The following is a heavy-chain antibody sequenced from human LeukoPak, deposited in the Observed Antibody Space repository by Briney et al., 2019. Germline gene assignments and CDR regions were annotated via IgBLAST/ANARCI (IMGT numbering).Heavy chain of an antibody. J-gene: IGHJ3*02. Sequence: VTVSCKXXXYTLTSXGISWVRQAPGQGLEWMGWISAYNGNTNYAQKLQGRVTMTTAPSTSTAYMELRSLRSDDTAVYYCARAGYYDSSGYYRLTDAFDIWGQGTMVTVSS. CDR1: XYTLTSXG. CDR2: ISAYNGNT. V-gene: IGHV1-18*01. CDR3: ARAGYYDSSGYYRLTDAFDI. D-gene: IGHD3-22*01.